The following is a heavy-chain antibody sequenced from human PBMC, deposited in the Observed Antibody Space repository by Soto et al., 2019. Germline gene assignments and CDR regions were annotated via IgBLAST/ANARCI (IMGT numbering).Heavy chain of an antibody. CDR3: ARQDRGMVRGVIIIDFDY. CDR1: GGSISSSSYY. Sequence: SETLSLTCTVSGGSISSSSYYWGWIRQPPGKGLEWIGSIYYSGSTYYNPSLKSRVTISVDTSKNQFSLKLSSVTAADTAVYYCARQDRGMVRGVIIIDFDYWGQGTLVTVSS. J-gene: IGHJ4*02. D-gene: IGHD3-10*01. V-gene: IGHV4-39*01. CDR2: IYYSGST.